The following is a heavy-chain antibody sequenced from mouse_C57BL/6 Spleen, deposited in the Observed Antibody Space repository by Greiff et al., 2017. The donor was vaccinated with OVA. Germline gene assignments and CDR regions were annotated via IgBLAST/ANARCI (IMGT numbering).Heavy chain of an antibody. J-gene: IGHJ3*01. V-gene: IGHV1-26*01. D-gene: IGHD1-1*01. CDR3: ARDHYGSFAY. CDR2: INPNNGGT. Sequence: EVQLQQSGPELVKPGASVKISCKASGYTFTDYYMNWVKQSHGKSLEWIGDINPNNGGTSYNQKFKGKATLTVDKSSSTAYMELRSLTSEDSAVYYCARDHYGSFAYWGQGTLVTVSA. CDR1: GYTFTDYY.